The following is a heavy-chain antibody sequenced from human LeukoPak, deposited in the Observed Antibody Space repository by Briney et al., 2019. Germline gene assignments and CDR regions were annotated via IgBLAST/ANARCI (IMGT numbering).Heavy chain of an antibody. CDR3: ARNVDTANGY. D-gene: IGHD5-18*01. CDR2: ISSSSSYT. Sequence: GGSPRLSCAASGFTFSDHYMSWIRQAPGKGLEWVSYISSSSSYTNYADSVKGRFTISRDNAKNSLYLQMNSLRAEDTAVYYCARNVDTANGYWGQGTLVTVSS. J-gene: IGHJ4*02. V-gene: IGHV3-11*06. CDR1: GFTFSDHY.